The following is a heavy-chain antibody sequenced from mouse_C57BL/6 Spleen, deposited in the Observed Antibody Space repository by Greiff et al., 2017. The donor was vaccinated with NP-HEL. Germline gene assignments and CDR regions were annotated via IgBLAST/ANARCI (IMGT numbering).Heavy chain of an antibody. D-gene: IGHD2-3*01. CDR1: GYSFTGYY. Sequence: VQLQQSGPELVKPGASVKISCKASGYSFTGYYMNWVKQSPEKSLEWIGEINPSTGGTTYNQKFKAKATLTVDKSSSTAYMQLKSLTSEDSAVYYCARGGSYLYYAMDYWGQGTSVTVSS. CDR2: INPSTGGT. V-gene: IGHV1-42*01. J-gene: IGHJ4*01. CDR3: ARGGSYLYYAMDY.